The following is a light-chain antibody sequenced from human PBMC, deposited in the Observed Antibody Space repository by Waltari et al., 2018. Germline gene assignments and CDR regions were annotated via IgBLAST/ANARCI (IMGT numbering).Light chain of an antibody. CDR1: QSVSRF. Sequence: EIVLTQSPATLPLSPGERATLSCRASQSVSRFLAWYQQKRGQAPRLLIYDASTRDTGIPARFSGSGSGTDFTLTISSLEPEDFAVYYCQQRKTWPITFGQGTRLEIK. CDR3: QQRKTWPIT. CDR2: DAS. J-gene: IGKJ5*01. V-gene: IGKV3-11*01.